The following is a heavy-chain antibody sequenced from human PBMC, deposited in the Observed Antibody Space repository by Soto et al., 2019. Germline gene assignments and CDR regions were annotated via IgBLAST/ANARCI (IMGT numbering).Heavy chain of an antibody. CDR1: GYTFTSYY. CDR2: INPSGGST. CDR3: ARAGGRNFYYGMDV. J-gene: IGHJ6*02. D-gene: IGHD2-8*02. V-gene: IGHV1-46*01. Sequence: ASVKVSCKASGYTFTSYYMHWVRQAPGQGLEWMGIINPSGGSTNYAQKLQGRVTMTTDTFTSTAYMEVRSLRSDDTAVYYCARAGGRNFYYGMDVWGQGTTVTVSS.